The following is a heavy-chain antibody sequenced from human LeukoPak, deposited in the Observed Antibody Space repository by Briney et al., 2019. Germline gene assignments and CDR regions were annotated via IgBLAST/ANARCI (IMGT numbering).Heavy chain of an antibody. CDR3: ARGPPDIVTYYYYMDV. Sequence: ASVKVSCKASGYTFTSYDINWVRQATGQGLEWMGWMNPNSGNTGYAQKFQGRVTITRNTSISTAYMELSSLRSEDTAVYYCARGPPDIVTYYYYMDVWGKGTTVTVSS. CDR1: GYTFTSYD. J-gene: IGHJ6*03. CDR2: MNPNSGNT. V-gene: IGHV1-8*03. D-gene: IGHD2-15*01.